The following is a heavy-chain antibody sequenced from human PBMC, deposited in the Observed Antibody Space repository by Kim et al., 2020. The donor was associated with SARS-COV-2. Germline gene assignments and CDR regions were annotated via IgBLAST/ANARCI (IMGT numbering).Heavy chain of an antibody. V-gene: IGHV3-11*04. CDR3: AREKTNSSSWYVPYFDY. D-gene: IGHD6-13*01. Sequence: VKGRITIYRDNAKNALYLQMNSLRAEDTAVYYCAREKTNSSSWYVPYFDYWGQGTLVTVSS. J-gene: IGHJ4*02.